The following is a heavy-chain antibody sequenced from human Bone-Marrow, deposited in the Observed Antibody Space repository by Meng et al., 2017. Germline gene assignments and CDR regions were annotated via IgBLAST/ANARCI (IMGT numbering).Heavy chain of an antibody. CDR1: GFTFSCYS. Sequence: SLMSSCAASGFTFSCYSMNWVRQPPGKVLEWVSSISSSSSYIYYADSVKGRFTISRDNAKNALYLQRNSLRAEDTAVYYCARASLALRRSITMVRGAMGWFDPWGQGTLVTVSS. CDR3: ARASLALRRSITMVRGAMGWFDP. V-gene: IGHV3-21*01. CDR2: ISSSSSYI. J-gene: IGHJ5*02. D-gene: IGHD3-10*01.